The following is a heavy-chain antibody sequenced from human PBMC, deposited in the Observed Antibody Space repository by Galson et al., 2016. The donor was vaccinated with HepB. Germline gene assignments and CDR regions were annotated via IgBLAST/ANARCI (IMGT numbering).Heavy chain of an antibody. CDR1: VGSVSSGTW. D-gene: IGHD6-25*01. Sequence: SETLSLTCAVSVGSVSSGTWWSWVRQSPGKGLEWIAEAYHSGNSNYNPALKTRLIRSVDSSKNEISLKLHSVTAADTAVYYCAKNGPAHSGGWHFGLWGRGTLFTVSS. V-gene: IGHV4-4*02. CDR3: AKNGPAHSGGWHFGL. CDR2: AYHSGNS. J-gene: IGHJ2*01.